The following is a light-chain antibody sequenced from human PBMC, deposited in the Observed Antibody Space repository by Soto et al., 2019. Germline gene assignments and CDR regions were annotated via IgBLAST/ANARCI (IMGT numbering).Light chain of an antibody. CDR3: HQYINSPPQT. CDR2: GAS. J-gene: IGKJ1*01. Sequence: EIVLTQSPATLSLSPGERATLSCRASQSVTSNLAWYQQKPGQAPRLLIYGASTRAPGIPARFSGSGSGTEFTLTLSSLQSEDVAIYYCHQYINSPPQTLGQGTKVDNK. V-gene: IGKV3-15*01. CDR1: QSVTSN.